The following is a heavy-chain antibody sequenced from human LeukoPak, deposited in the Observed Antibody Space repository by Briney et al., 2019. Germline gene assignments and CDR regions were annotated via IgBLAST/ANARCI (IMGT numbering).Heavy chain of an antibody. D-gene: IGHD1-7*01. Sequence: PGGSLRLSCAASGFTFSSYAMSWVRQAPGKGLEWVSAISGSGGSTYYADSVKGRFTISRDNSKNTLYLQMNSLRAEDTAVYYCAADNWNYGFFDYWGQGTLVTVSS. CDR2: ISGSGGST. V-gene: IGHV3-23*01. CDR1: GFTFSSYA. CDR3: AADNWNYGFFDY. J-gene: IGHJ4*02.